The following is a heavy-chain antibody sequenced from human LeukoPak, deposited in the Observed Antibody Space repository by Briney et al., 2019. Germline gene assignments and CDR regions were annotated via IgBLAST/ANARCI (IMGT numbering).Heavy chain of an antibody. J-gene: IGHJ4*02. CDR3: ARDCSSTSCSDY. V-gene: IGHV1-8*01. CDR2: MNPNSGNT. D-gene: IGHD2-2*01. CDR1: GYTFTSYD. Sequence: ASVKVSCKASGYTFTSYDINWVGQATGQGLEWMGWMNPNSGNTGYAQKFQGRVTMTRNTSISTAYMELSSLRSEDTAVYYCARDCSSTSCSDYWGQGTLVTVSS.